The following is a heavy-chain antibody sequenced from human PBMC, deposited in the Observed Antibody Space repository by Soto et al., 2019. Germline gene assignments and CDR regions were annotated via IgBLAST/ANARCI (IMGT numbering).Heavy chain of an antibody. J-gene: IGHJ6*02. CDR1: GYSFTSYW. Sequence: GESLKISCKGSGYSFTSYWIGWVRQMPGKGLEWMGIIYLGDSDTRYSPSFQGQVTISADKSISTAYLQWSSLKASDTAMYYCARLGGGDRSYYGMDVWGQGTTVTVSS. CDR3: ARLGGGDRSYYGMDV. V-gene: IGHV5-51*01. D-gene: IGHD2-21*02. CDR2: IYLGDSDT.